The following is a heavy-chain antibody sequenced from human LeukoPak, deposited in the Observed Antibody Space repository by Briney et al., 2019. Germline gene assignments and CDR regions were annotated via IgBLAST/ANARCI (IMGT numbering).Heavy chain of an antibody. CDR1: GYTFTGHY. D-gene: IGHD1-14*01. V-gene: IGHV1-2*02. CDR2: INPNSGDT. J-gene: IGHJ4*02. CDR3: ARGENPVPEEYFDH. Sequence: ASVKVSCKASGYTFTGHYMHWVRQAPGQGLEWMGWINPNSGDTNYAQKFQGRVTMTRDTSISTAYMELSRLRSDDTAVYYCARGENPVPEEYFDHWGQGTLVT.